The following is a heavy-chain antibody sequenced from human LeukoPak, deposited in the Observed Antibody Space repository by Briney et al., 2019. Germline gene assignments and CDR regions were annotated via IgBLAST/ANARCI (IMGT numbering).Heavy chain of an antibody. CDR3: ARHSRPWLGFDY. J-gene: IGHJ4*02. CDR2: IYYSGST. CDR1: GCSISSYY. Sequence: PSETLSLTCTVSGCSISSYYWSWIRQPPGKGLEWIGYIYYSGSTNYNPSLKSRVTISVDTSKNQFSLKLSSVTAADTAVYYCARHSRPWLGFDYWGQGTLVTVSS. D-gene: IGHD6-19*01. V-gene: IGHV4-59*08.